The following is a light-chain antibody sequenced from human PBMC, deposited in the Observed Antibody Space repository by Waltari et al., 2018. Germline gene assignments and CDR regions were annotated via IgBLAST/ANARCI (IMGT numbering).Light chain of an antibody. CDR1: SSDVGGYNY. CDR3: SSYTSSXXWV. J-gene: IGLJ3*02. V-gene: IGLV2-14*01. Sequence: XSALTQPASVSGSPXQSITISCTGTSSDVGGYNYVSWYQQHPGKAPKLMIYEVSNRPSGVSNRXSGSKSGXTASLTISGLQAEDEADYXXSSYTSSXXWVFGGGTXLTVL. CDR2: EVS.